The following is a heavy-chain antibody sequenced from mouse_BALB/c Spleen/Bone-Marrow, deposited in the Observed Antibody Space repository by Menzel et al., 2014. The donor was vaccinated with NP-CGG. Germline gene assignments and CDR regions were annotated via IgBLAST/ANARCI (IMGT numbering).Heavy chain of an antibody. D-gene: IGHD1-2*01. CDR1: GYTFTSFW. Sequence: VQLQQSGAELVKPGDSVKLSCKASGYTFTSFWMNWVKQRPDQGLEWIGRIDPYDSITHYNRIFKDKAILPVDKSSSTAYIQPSSLTSEDSAVYYCSRGLLGLDYWGQGTTLTVSS. V-gene: IGHV1-74*01. J-gene: IGHJ2*01. CDR3: SRGLLGLDY. CDR2: IDPYDSIT.